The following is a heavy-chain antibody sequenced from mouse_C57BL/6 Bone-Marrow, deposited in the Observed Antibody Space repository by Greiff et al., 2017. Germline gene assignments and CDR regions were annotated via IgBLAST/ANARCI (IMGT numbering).Heavy chain of an antibody. V-gene: IGHV3-6*01. Sequence: ESGPGLVKPSQSLSLTCSVTGYSITSGYYWNWIRQFPGNKLEWMGYISYDGSNNYNPSLKNRISITRDTSKNQFFLKLNSVTTEDTATYYCAIYYSNYHWYFDVWGTGTTVTVSS. CDR1: GYSITSGYY. CDR2: ISYDGSN. D-gene: IGHD2-5*01. CDR3: AIYYSNYHWYFDV. J-gene: IGHJ1*03.